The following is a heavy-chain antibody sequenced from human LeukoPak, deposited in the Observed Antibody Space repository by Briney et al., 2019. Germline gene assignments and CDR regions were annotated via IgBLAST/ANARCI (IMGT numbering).Heavy chain of an antibody. J-gene: IGHJ4*02. V-gene: IGHV3-7*01. D-gene: IGHD3-22*01. CDR1: GVTLSSND. Sequence: GGSLRLSCAASGVTLSSNDMSWVRQAPGEGLEWVANIKQDGSEKYYVDSVKGRFTISRDNAKNSLYLQMNSLRAEDTAVYYCARDRGYYYDSSGYYFDYWGQGTLVTVSS. CDR2: IKQDGSEK. CDR3: ARDRGYYYDSSGYYFDY.